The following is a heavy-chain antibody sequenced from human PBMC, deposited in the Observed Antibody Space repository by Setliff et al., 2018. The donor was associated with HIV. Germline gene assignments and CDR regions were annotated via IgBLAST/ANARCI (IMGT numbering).Heavy chain of an antibody. D-gene: IGHD6-13*01. CDR2: IYYSGST. CDR1: RGSIRSSTYY. V-gene: IGHV4-39*07. Sequence: PSETLSLTCTVSRGSIRSSTYYWGWIRQPPGKGLEWIGTIYYSGSTYYNPSLKSRVTISVDTSKNQFSLKLTSVTAADTAVYYCACGAAAGTDYYYYYYMDVWGKGTTVTVSS. J-gene: IGHJ6*03. CDR3: ACGAAAGTDYYYYYYMDV.